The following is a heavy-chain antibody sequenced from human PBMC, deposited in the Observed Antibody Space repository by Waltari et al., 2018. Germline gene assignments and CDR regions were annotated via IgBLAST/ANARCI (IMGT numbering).Heavy chain of an antibody. CDR1: GRSISSSY. CDR2: IYTSGST. V-gene: IGHV4-4*07. CDR3: AVTYCSSTSCFVDY. Sequence: QVQLQESGPGLVKPSETLSLTCTVSGRSISSSYWSWLRQPAGKGLEWIGRIYTSGSTNYNPSLKSRVTMSVDTSKNQFSLKLSSVTAADTAVYYCAVTYCSSTSCFVDYWGQGTLVTVSS. D-gene: IGHD2-2*01. J-gene: IGHJ4*02.